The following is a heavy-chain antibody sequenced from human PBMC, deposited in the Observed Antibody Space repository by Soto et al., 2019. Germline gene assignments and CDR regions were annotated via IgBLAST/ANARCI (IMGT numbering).Heavy chain of an antibody. CDR2: INSDGSST. Sequence: EVQLVESGGGLVQPGGSLRLSCAASGFTFSRYWIHWVRQAPGKGLVWVSRINSDGSSTTYADSVKGRFTISRDNAKHTLYLQMNSLRAEDTAVYYCAREEIFGVVIYAFDIWGQGTMVTVSS. CDR1: GFTFSRYW. D-gene: IGHD3-3*01. CDR3: AREEIFGVVIYAFDI. J-gene: IGHJ3*02. V-gene: IGHV3-74*01.